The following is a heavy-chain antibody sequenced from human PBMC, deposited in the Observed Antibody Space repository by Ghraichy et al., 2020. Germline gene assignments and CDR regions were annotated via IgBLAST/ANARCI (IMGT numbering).Heavy chain of an antibody. CDR3: ARDYSYYDSATYYID. CDR2: LNAKSGAT. CDR1: GYSFTGYY. V-gene: IGHV1-2*02. Sequence: ASVKVACKASGYSFTGYYMHWVRQAPGQGLEWMGWLNAKSGATQYAQKFLGRVNITGDTSINTAYIALSGLRPDDTAVYYCARDYSYYDSATYYIDWGQGTLVTVSS. J-gene: IGHJ4*02. D-gene: IGHD3-10*01.